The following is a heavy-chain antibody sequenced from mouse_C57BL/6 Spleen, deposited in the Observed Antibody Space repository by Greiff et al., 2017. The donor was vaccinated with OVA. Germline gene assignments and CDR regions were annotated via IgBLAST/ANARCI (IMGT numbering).Heavy chain of an antibody. D-gene: IGHD1-1*01. CDR2: IYPRSGNH. CDR3: AAHYGSSSYFDV. CDR1: GYTFTSYG. Sequence: QVQLQQSGAELARPGASVKLSCKASGYTFTSYGISWVKQRTGQGLEWIGEIYPRSGNHYYNEKFKGKATLTADKSSRTAYMELRSLTSEDAACYFCAAHYGSSSYFDVWGTGTTVTVSS. J-gene: IGHJ1*03. V-gene: IGHV1-81*01.